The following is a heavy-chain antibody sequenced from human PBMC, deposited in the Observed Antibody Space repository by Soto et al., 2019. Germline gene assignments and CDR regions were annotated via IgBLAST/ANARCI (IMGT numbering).Heavy chain of an antibody. CDR2: IGRGGET. CDR3: VKKVAGWNYPFEN. D-gene: IGHD3-16*02. J-gene: IGHJ4*02. V-gene: IGHV3-23*01. Sequence: EVQLLESGGGLIEPGGSLRLSCAASGFTFSTCAMSWVRQPPGKGLEWVSGIGRGGETYYSDSVKGRFTVSRENSKNTLSLQMNSLEGEDTALYYCVKKVAGWNYPFENWGQGILVIVSS. CDR1: GFTFSTCA.